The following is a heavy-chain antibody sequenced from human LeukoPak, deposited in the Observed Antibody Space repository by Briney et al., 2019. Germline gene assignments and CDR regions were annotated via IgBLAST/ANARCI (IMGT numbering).Heavy chain of an antibody. V-gene: IGHV3-48*04. CDR1: GFTFSSYS. CDR2: ISSSSSTI. D-gene: IGHD6-6*01. J-gene: IGHJ4*02. Sequence: PGGSLRLSCAASGFTFSSYSMNWVRQAPGKGLEGVSYISSSSSTIYYADSVKGRFTISRDNAKNSLYLQMNSLRAEDTAVYYCARDLIAARLGEIGYWGQGTLVTVSS. CDR3: ARDLIAARLGEIGY.